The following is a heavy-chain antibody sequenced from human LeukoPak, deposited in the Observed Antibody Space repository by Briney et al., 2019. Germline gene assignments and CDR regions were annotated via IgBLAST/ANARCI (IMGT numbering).Heavy chain of an antibody. CDR1: GFTFSSYE. Sequence: GGSLRLSCAASGFTFSSYEMNWVRQTPGKGLEWLSYISSSGGTIYYADSVKGRFTISRDNAKNSLYLQMNSLRAEDTAVYYCAELGITMIGGVWGKGTTVTISS. CDR3: AELGITMIGGV. V-gene: IGHV3-48*03. J-gene: IGHJ6*04. CDR2: ISSSGGTI. D-gene: IGHD3-10*02.